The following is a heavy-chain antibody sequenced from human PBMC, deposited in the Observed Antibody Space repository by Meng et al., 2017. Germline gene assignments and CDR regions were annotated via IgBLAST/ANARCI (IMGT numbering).Heavy chain of an antibody. CDR1: GFTFSNAW. Sequence: GESLKISCAASGFTFSNAWMSWVRQAPGKGLEWAGRIKSKTDGGTTDYAAPVKGRFTISRDDSKNTLYLQMNSLKAEDTAVYYCARVDGEQWLGNYYYYGMDVWGQGTTVTVSS. CDR2: IKSKTDGGTT. D-gene: IGHD6-19*01. CDR3: ARVDGEQWLGNYYYYGMDV. J-gene: IGHJ6*02. V-gene: IGHV3-15*01.